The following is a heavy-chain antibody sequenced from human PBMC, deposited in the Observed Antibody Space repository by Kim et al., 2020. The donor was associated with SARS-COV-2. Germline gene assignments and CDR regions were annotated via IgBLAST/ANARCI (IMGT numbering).Heavy chain of an antibody. V-gene: IGHV3-23*01. CDR3: AKELYITMVRGYFDY. Sequence: DAVKSRFTISRDNSKNTLYLQMNSLRAEDTAVYYCAKELYITMVRGYFDYWGQGTLVTVSS. D-gene: IGHD3-10*01. J-gene: IGHJ4*02.